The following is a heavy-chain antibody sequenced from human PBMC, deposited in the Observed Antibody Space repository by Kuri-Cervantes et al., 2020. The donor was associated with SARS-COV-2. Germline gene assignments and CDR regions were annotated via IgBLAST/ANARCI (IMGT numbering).Heavy chain of an antibody. CDR1: GGSISSSSYY. V-gene: IGHV4-39*07. J-gene: IGHJ4*02. D-gene: IGHD3-3*01. CDR3: ARGPAHDFWSGYRFDY. Sequence: GSLRLSCTVSGGSISSSSYYWGWIRQPPGKGLEWIGSSYYSGSTYYNPFLKSRVTISVDTSKNQFSLKLSSVTAADTAVYYCARGPAHDFWSGYRFDYWGQGTLVTVSS. CDR2: SYYSGST.